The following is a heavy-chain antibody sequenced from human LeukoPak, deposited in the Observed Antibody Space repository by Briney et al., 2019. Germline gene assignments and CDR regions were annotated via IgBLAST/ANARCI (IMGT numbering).Heavy chain of an antibody. V-gene: IGHV4-59*08. D-gene: IGHD2/OR15-2a*01. CDR2: ISDIGSI. Sequence: KPSETLSLTCTVSGGSISSYYWSWIRQPPGKGLEWIACISDIGSINYNPSLKSRVTISLDTSKNQFSLKLSSVTAADTAVYYCAGHHPRNTVDFWGQGTLVTVSS. CDR3: AGHHPRNTVDF. J-gene: IGHJ4*02. CDR1: GGSISSYY.